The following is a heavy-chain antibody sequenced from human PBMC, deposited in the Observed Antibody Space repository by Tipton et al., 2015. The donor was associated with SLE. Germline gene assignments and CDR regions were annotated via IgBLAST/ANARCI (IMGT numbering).Heavy chain of an antibody. J-gene: IGHJ6*03. V-gene: IGHV4-34*01. Sequence: TLSLTCAVYGGSFSGYYWSWIRQPPGKGLEWIGEINHSGSTNYNPSLESRVTISVDTSKNQFSLKLSSVTAADTAVYYCAREFWSGYSYYYYYMDVWGKGTTVTVSS. D-gene: IGHD3-3*01. CDR3: AREFWSGYSYYYYYMDV. CDR1: GGSFSGYY. CDR2: INHSGST.